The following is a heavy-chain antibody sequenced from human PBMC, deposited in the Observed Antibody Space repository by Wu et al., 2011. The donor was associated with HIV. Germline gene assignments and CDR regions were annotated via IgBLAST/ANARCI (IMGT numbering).Heavy chain of an antibody. Sequence: QVQLVQSGAEVKKPGASVKVSCKASGYTFTNSGINWVRQAPGQGLEWMGRISAYNGDTNYVQKFQGRVTMTTDTSTSTAYMELRSLRSDDTAFYYCARDHIVVVPAAPKPYYYYYMDVWGKGTTVTVSS. CDR2: ISAYNGDT. D-gene: IGHD2-2*01. J-gene: IGHJ6*03. V-gene: IGHV1-18*01. CDR1: GYTFTNSG. CDR3: ARDHIVVVPAAPKPYYYYYMDV.